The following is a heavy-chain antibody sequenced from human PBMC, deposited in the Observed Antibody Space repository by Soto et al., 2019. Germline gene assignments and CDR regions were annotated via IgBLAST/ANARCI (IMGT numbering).Heavy chain of an antibody. J-gene: IGHJ5*02. V-gene: IGHV3-73*01. CDR3: TSQYCGGDCSRVDP. CDR2: IRSKADSYAT. CDR1: GFTLSGSR. Sequence: PGGSLRLSCAASGFTLSGSRIHWVRQASGKGLEWVGRIRSKADSYATAYAASVRGRFTISRDDSKNTAYLQMNSLKTEDTAVYYCTSQYCGGDCSRVDPWGQGTLDTGSS. D-gene: IGHD2-21*02.